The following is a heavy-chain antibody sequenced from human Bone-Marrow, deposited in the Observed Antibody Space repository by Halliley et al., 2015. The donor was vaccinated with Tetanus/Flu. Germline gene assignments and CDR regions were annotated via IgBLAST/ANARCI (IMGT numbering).Heavy chain of an antibody. CDR1: GFTFGDYA. Sequence: SLRLSCTTSGFTFGDYAMSWVRQAPGKGPEWVGFIRSKAFGGTAEYAASVKGRFTISRDDSKSIAYLQMNSLKTEDTAVYYCSRDRCGGGSCYTGDHRGQGTLVTVSS. CDR3: SRDRCGGGSCYTGDH. J-gene: IGHJ4*02. V-gene: IGHV3-49*04. CDR2: IRSKAFGGTA. D-gene: IGHD2-15*01.